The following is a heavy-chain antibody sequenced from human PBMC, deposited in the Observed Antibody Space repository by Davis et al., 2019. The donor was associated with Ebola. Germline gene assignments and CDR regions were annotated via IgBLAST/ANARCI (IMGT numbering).Heavy chain of an antibody. Sequence: GESLKISCAASGFTFSSYSMNWVRQAPGKGLEWVSSISSSSSYIYYADSVKGRFTISRDNAKNSLYLRMNSLRAEDTAVYYCARDNTRYYYGMDVWGKGTTVTVSS. CDR3: ARDNTRYYYGMDV. D-gene: IGHD3-3*01. CDR1: GFTFSSYS. J-gene: IGHJ6*04. V-gene: IGHV3-21*01. CDR2: ISSSSSYI.